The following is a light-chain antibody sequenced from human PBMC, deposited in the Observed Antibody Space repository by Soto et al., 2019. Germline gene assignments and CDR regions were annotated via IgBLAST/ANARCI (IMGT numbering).Light chain of an antibody. CDR1: SGHSSYA. V-gene: IGLV4-69*01. CDR3: QTWDTGARVV. CDR2: LSSDGSH. Sequence: QLVLTQSPSASASLGASVKLTCTLSSGHSSYAIAWHQQQPEKGPRYLMKLSSDGSHSKGDGIPDRFSGSSSGAERYRPISSLQSEDEADYYCQTWDTGARVVFGGGTKLTVL. J-gene: IGLJ2*01.